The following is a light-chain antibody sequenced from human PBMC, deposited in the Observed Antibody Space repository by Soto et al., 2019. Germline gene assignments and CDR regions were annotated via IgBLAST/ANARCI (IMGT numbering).Light chain of an antibody. CDR2: EGS. Sequence: QSALTQPASVSGSPGQSITISCTGTSSDVGSYNLVSWYQQHPGKAPKLMIYEGSKRPSGVSNRFSGSKSGNTASLTISGLQAEDEADYYCCSYAGSSTPHVVFGRGTKLTVL. CDR1: SSDVGSYNL. J-gene: IGLJ2*01. V-gene: IGLV2-23*01. CDR3: CSYAGSSTPHVV.